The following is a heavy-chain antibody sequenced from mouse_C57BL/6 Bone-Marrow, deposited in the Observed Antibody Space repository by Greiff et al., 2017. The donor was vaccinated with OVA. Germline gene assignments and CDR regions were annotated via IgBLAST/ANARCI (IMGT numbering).Heavy chain of an antibody. J-gene: IGHJ2*01. CDR3: TRTGTWDY. Sequence: VQLQPSGTVLARPGASVKMSCKTSGYTFTSYWMHWVKQRPGQGLEWIWAIYPGNSDTSYNPKFNGKAKLTAVTSASTAYMELSSLTNEDAAVYYCTRTGTWDYWGQGTTLTVSS. D-gene: IGHD4-1*01. CDR2: IYPGNSDT. V-gene: IGHV1-5*01. CDR1: GYTFTSYW.